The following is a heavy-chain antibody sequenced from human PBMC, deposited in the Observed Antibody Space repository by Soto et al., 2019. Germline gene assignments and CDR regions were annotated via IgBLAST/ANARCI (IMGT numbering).Heavy chain of an antibody. J-gene: IGHJ3*02. CDR2: ISYDGSNK. Sequence: PGGSLRLSCAASGFTFSSYGMHWVRQAPGKGLEWVAVISYDGSNKYYADSVKGRFTFSRDNSKNTLYLQMNSLRAEDTAVYYCARDQNPSSIADAFDIWGQGTMVTVSS. CDR3: ARDQNPSSIADAFDI. CDR1: GFTFSSYG. V-gene: IGHV3-30*03. D-gene: IGHD2-21*01.